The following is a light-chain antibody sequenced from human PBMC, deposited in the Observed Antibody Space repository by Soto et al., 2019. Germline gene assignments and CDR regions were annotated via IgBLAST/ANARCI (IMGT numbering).Light chain of an antibody. Sequence: QSVMTQPPSVSAAPGQRVTISRSGSSSNIGGNSVSWYQQLPGTAPKLLIYDDNKRPSGIPDRFSGSKSGTSATLGITGFQTGDEADYYCGSWDSSLSAYVFGLGTKVTVL. CDR2: DDN. V-gene: IGLV1-51*01. CDR1: SSNIGGNS. CDR3: GSWDSSLSAYV. J-gene: IGLJ1*01.